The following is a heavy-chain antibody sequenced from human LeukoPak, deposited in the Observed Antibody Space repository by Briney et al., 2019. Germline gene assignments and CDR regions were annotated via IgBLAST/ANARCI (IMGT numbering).Heavy chain of an antibody. CDR1: GGSVSSSSYY. V-gene: IGHV4-39*01. D-gene: IGHD1-26*01. CDR3: ARHVQYSGSLVYFDY. J-gene: IGHJ4*02. CDR2: IYYTGIT. Sequence: PSETLSLTCTVSGGSVSSSSYYWGWIRQPPGKGLEWIGSIYYTGITYSNPSLKSRVTIHVDTSKNQFSLKLSSVTAADTAVYYCARHVQYSGSLVYFDYWGQGTLVTVSS.